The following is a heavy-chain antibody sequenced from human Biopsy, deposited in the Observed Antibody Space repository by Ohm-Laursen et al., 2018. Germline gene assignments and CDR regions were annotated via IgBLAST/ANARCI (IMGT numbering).Heavy chain of an antibody. CDR2: INPTGGTT. D-gene: IGHD3-9*01. CDR3: ARDETGSSVFGPYYYGMDV. Sequence: SSVKVSCKVSGYSFTKYYINWVRQAPGQGLEWMGIINPTGGTTSYAEKFQGRVTLTRDTSTGTVYLELNSLIYEDTALYYCARDETGSSVFGPYYYGMDVWSQGTTVTVSS. CDR1: GYSFTKYY. J-gene: IGHJ6*02. V-gene: IGHV1-46*01.